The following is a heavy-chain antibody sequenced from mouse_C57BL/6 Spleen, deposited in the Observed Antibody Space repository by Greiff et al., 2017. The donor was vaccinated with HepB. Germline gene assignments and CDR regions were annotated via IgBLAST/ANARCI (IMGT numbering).Heavy chain of an antibody. Sequence: QVQLQQSGAELARPGASVKLSCKASGYTFTSYGISWVKQRTGQGLEWIGEIYPRSGNTYYNEKFKGKATLTADKSSSTAYMELRSLKSVVSAVYFCARDPYGYDVAAWFAYWGQGTLVTVSA. CDR1: GYTFTSYG. CDR2: IYPRSGNT. D-gene: IGHD2-2*01. V-gene: IGHV1-81*01. J-gene: IGHJ3*01. CDR3: ARDPYGYDVAAWFAY.